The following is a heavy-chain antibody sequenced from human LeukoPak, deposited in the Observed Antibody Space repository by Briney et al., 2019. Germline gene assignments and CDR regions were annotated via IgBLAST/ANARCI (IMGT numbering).Heavy chain of an antibody. CDR3: ARDRDHGGWFDP. D-gene: IGHD1-14*01. CDR1: GGSISSGSYY. V-gene: IGHV4-61*02. J-gene: IGHJ5*02. CDR2: IYTSGST. Sequence: PSETLSLTCTVSGGSISSGSYYWSWIRPPAGKGLEWIGRIYTSGSTNYNPALKSRVTISVDTSKKQFSLKLSSVTAAETAVYYCARDRDHGGWFDPWGQGTLVTGSS.